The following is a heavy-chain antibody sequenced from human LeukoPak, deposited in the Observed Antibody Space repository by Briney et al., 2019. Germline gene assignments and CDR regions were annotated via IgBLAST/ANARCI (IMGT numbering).Heavy chain of an antibody. CDR2: ISGYNANT. CDR3: ARPRVAGSFDY. CDR1: GYTFTSYG. V-gene: IGHV1-18*01. D-gene: IGHD6-19*01. Sequence: ASVKVSCKTSGYTFTSYGISWVRQAPGQGLEWMGWISGYNANTNYGQKFQGRVTMTIDTSTSTVYMELRSLRSDVTAVYYCARPRVAGSFDYWGQGTLVTVSS. J-gene: IGHJ4*02.